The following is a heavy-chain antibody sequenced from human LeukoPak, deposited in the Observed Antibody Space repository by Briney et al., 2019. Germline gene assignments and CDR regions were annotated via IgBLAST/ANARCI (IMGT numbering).Heavy chain of an antibody. Sequence: SGTLSLTCAVSGGSISSSNWWSWVRQPPGKGLEWIGEIYHSGSTNYNPSLKSRVTISVDTSKNQFSLKLSSVTAADTAVYYCARRRITMVRGHNPSKYYFDYWGQGTLVTVSS. V-gene: IGHV4-4*02. CDR1: GGSISSSNW. CDR2: IYHSGST. J-gene: IGHJ4*02. CDR3: ARRRITMVRGHNPSKYYFDY. D-gene: IGHD3-10*01.